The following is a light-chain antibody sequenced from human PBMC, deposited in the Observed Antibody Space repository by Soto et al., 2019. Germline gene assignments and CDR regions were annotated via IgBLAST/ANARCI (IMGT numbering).Light chain of an antibody. CDR3: QQSYSFPWT. CDR1: QGISTY. V-gene: IGKV1-39*01. J-gene: IGKJ1*01. Sequence: DIQMTQSPVSLSASVGGRVTITCRASQGISTYLNWYQQKPGKAPNLLIYGDSSLQSGVPSRFSGSGSGTEFTLTINSLQPEDLATYYCQQSYSFPWTFGQGTKVNIK. CDR2: GDS.